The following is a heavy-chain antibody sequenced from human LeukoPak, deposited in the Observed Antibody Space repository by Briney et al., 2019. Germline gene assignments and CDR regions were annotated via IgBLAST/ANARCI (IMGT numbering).Heavy chain of an antibody. Sequence: PSETLSLTCAVYGGSFSGYYWSWIRQPPGKGLEWIGEINHSGSTNYNPSLKSRVTISVDTSKNQFSLKLSSVTAADTAVYYCARGGYYYGSGSYYKYSYYYGMDVWGQGTTVPVSS. J-gene: IGHJ6*02. CDR3: ARGGYYYGSGSYYKYSYYYGMDV. CDR2: INHSGST. D-gene: IGHD3-10*01. V-gene: IGHV4-34*01. CDR1: GGSFSGYY.